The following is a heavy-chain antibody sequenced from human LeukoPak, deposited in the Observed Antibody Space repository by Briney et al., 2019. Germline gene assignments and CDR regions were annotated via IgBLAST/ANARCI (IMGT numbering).Heavy chain of an antibody. Sequence: GGSLRHSCAASGFTFSDYYVSWIRQAPGKGLEWVSYISHSGSSTYYADSVKGRFTISRDNAKNSLYLPMNNLRAEDTAVYYCGSGYYFDYWGQGTLVTVSS. D-gene: IGHD3-22*01. CDR2: ISHSGSST. V-gene: IGHV3-11*04. CDR1: GFTFSDYY. J-gene: IGHJ4*02. CDR3: GSGYYFDY.